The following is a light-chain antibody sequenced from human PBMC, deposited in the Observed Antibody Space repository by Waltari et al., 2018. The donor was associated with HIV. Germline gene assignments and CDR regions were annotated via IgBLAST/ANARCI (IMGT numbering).Light chain of an antibody. J-gene: IGLJ2*01. V-gene: IGLV3-21*04. Sequence: SSLLTQTPSVSVAPGKTARITCGGKNIERKSVHWYQQQPGQAPLLVIYYDTDRPPGIPERCSGSNSGNTATRTISRVGDGEEADYYCQVWDSTSDHVLFGGGTRLTVL. CDR1: NIERKS. CDR2: YDT. CDR3: QVWDSTSDHVL.